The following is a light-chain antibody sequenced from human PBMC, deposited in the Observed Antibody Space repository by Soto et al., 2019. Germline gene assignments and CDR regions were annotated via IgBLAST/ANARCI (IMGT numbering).Light chain of an antibody. CDR3: SSYTSSSTFYV. Sequence: QSALTQPASVSGSPGQSITISCTGTSSDVGGYNYVSWYQQHPGKAPKLMIYDVSNRPSWVSNRFSGSKSGNTASLTISGLQADDEADYYCSSYTSSSTFYVFGTGTKLTVL. CDR2: DVS. J-gene: IGLJ1*01. V-gene: IGLV2-14*01. CDR1: SSDVGGYNY.